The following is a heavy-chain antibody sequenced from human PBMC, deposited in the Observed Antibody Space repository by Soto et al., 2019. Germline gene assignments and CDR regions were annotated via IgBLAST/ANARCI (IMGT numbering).Heavy chain of an antibody. D-gene: IGHD3-10*01. CDR3: ARGSAYNWFDP. CDR1: GGSISSSSYY. J-gene: IGHJ5*02. V-gene: IGHV4-39*01. CDR2: IYYSGST. Sequence: SETLSLTCTVSGGSISSSSYYWGWIRQPPGKGLEWIGSIYYSGSTYYNPSLKSRVTISVDTSKNQFSLKLSSVTAADTAVYYCARGSAYNWFDPWGQGTLGTVPQ.